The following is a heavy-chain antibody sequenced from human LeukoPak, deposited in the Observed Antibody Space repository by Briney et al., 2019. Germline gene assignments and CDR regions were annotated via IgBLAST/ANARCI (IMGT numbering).Heavy chain of an antibody. Sequence: GGSLRLSCAASGFTFSSYAMSWVRQAPGKGLEWVAVISYDGSNKFYADSVKGRFTISRDNSKNTLYLQMNSLRAEDTAVYYCAKVVELLLPYYYYGMDVWGQGTTVTVSS. V-gene: IGHV3-30*18. CDR2: ISYDGSNK. CDR3: AKVVELLLPYYYYGMDV. J-gene: IGHJ6*02. D-gene: IGHD1-26*01. CDR1: GFTFSSYA.